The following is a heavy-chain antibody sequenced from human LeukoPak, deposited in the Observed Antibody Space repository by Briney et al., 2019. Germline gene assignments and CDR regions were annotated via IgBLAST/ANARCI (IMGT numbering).Heavy chain of an antibody. J-gene: IGHJ4*02. V-gene: IGHV4-39*01. D-gene: IGHD3-10*01. CDR3: ASYTMADPSDAFDI. CDR2: IYYSGST. CDR1: CGSISSIIYY. Sequence: SETLSLTCTVSCGSISSIIYYWGWIRHPPGTGLEWIGSIYYSGSTYYNPSLKSRVTISVDTSKNQFSLKLSSVTATDTAVYYCASYTMADPSDAFDIWGQGTLVTVSS.